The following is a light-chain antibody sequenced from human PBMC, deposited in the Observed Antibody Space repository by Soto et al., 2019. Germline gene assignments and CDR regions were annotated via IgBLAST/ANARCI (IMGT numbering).Light chain of an antibody. CDR1: SSDVGGYNF. Sequence: SALTQPASVSGSPGQSITISCTGTSSDVGGYNFVSWYQQHPGRAPKLLIYEVSRRPSGVSNRFSGSKSGDTASLTISGLQHEEEADYYCYSYRGYYARVFGTATKVTVL. J-gene: IGLJ1*01. V-gene: IGLV2-14*01. CDR2: EVS. CDR3: YSYRGYYARV.